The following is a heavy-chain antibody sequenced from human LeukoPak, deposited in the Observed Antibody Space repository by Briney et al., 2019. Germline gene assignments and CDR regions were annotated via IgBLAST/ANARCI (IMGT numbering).Heavy chain of an antibody. D-gene: IGHD1-26*01. CDR3: ARHGRFGIVGAIAYFDY. V-gene: IGHV4-59*08. J-gene: IGHJ4*02. CDR2: IHYSGST. CDR1: GGSISSYY. Sequence: SETLSLTCTVSGGSISSYYWSWIRQPPGKGLEWIGYIHYSGSTNYNPSLKSRVTISVDKSKNQFSLKLSSVTAAGTAVYYCARHGRFGIVGAIAYFDYWGQGTLVTVSS.